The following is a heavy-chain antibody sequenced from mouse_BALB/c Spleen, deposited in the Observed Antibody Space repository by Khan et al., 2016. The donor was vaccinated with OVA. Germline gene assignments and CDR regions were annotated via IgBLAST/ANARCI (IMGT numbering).Heavy chain of an antibody. CDR2: INPSTGYT. V-gene: IGHV1-7*01. J-gene: IGHJ2*01. Sequence: QVQLKESGAELAKPGASVKMSCKASGYTFINYWILWIKQRPGQGLEWIGYINPSTGYTEYNQNFKDKATLTADKSSSTAYMQLSSLTSADSTVYYGARRGLRWDFDYWGQGTTLTVSS. CDR3: ARRGLRWDFDY. D-gene: IGHD1-1*01. CDR1: GYTFINYW.